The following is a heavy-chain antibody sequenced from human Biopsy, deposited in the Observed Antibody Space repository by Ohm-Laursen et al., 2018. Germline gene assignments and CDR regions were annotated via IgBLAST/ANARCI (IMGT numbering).Heavy chain of an antibody. J-gene: IGHJ4*02. CDR2: IFYDGSNT. CDR1: GFTFNNYG. Sequence: SLRLSCAASGFTFNNYGMQWVRQAPGKGLEWVAFIFYDGSNTYYADSVKGRFTIFRDNSRDTLYLQMSSLRSEDTAVYYCVLASFDYWGQGTLVTVPS. V-gene: IGHV3-30*03. CDR3: VLASFDY.